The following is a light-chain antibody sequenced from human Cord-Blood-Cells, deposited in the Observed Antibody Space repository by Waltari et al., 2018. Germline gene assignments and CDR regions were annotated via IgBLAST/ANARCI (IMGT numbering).Light chain of an antibody. V-gene: IGKV3-20*01. Sequence: EIVLTQSPGTLSLSPGERATLPCRASQSVSSSYLAWYQQKPGQAPRLLIYGASSMATGIPDRFSGSGSGTDFTLTISRLEPEDFAVYYCQQYGSSPYTFGQGTKLEIK. CDR3: QQYGSSPYT. CDR1: QSVSSSY. CDR2: GAS. J-gene: IGKJ2*01.